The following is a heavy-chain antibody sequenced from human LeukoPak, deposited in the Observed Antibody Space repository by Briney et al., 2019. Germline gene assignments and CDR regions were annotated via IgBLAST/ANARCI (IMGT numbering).Heavy chain of an antibody. D-gene: IGHD6-13*01. Sequence: PGGSLRLSCAAAGFTFNTYSMNCVPQAPGQGPVWVSHISSSSSTIYYADSVKGQFTISRDNAKTSLYLQMNSLRDEDTAMYYCARVEQKPRAVCGMDVWGQGTTVTVSS. J-gene: IGHJ6*02. CDR1: GFTFNTYS. CDR2: ISSSSSTI. V-gene: IGHV3-48*02. CDR3: ARVEQKPRAVCGMDV.